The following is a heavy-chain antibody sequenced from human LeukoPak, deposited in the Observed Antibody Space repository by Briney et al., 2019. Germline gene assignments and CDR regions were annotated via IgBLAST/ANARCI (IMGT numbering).Heavy chain of an antibody. Sequence: SETLSLTCAVYGESFSGYYWSWIRQPPRKGLEWIGEINHSGSTNYNPSLKSRVTISVDTSKNQFSLKLSSVTAADTAVYYCARDLVGYSSGWIFDYWGQGTLVTVSS. D-gene: IGHD6-19*01. CDR3: ARDLVGYSSGWIFDY. V-gene: IGHV4-34*01. CDR2: INHSGST. CDR1: GESFSGYY. J-gene: IGHJ4*02.